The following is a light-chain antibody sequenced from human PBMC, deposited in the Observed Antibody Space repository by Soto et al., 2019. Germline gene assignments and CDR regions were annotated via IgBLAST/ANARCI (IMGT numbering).Light chain of an antibody. V-gene: IGKV3-15*01. CDR2: SAS. J-gene: IGKJ5*01. CDR1: QSVSSN. Sequence: EIVMTQSPATLSVSPGERATLSCRASQSVSSNLACYQQKPGQAPRLLIYSASTRATGIPARFSGSGSGTEFILTISSLQSEDFAVYYCQQYNTWPPITFVQGTRLEIK. CDR3: QQYNTWPPIT.